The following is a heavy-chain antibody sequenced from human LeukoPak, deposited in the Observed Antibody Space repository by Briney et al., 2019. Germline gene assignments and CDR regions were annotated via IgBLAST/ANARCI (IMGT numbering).Heavy chain of an antibody. Sequence: GASVKVSCKASGYTFTSYGISWVRQAPGQGLEWMGWISAYNGNTNYAQKLQGRVTMTTDTSTSTAYMELRSLRSDDTAVYYCARTCSSSWMPYYFDCWGQGALVTVSS. J-gene: IGHJ4*02. CDR1: GYTFTSYG. CDR3: ARTCSSSWMPYYFDC. D-gene: IGHD6-13*01. V-gene: IGHV1-18*01. CDR2: ISAYNGNT.